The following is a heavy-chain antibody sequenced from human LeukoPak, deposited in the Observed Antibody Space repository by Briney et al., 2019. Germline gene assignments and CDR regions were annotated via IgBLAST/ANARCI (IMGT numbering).Heavy chain of an antibody. J-gene: IGHJ4*02. Sequence: SGGSLRLSCAASGFTFSSYGMSWVRQAPGKGLEWVSAISGSGGSTYYADSVKGRFTISRDNSKNTLYLQMNSLRAEDTAVYYCAKGYSGYDYYFDYWGQGTLVTVSS. CDR1: GFTFSSYG. D-gene: IGHD5-12*01. V-gene: IGHV3-23*01. CDR2: ISGSGGST. CDR3: AKGYSGYDYYFDY.